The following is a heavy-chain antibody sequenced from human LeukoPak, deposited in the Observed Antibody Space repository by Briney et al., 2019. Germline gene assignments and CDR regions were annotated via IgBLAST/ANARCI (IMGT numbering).Heavy chain of an antibody. Sequence: ASVKVSCEASGYTFTSYYMHWVRQAPGQGLEWMGIINPSGGSTTYVQKFQGRVTMTSDTSTSTVYMELSSLRSDDTAVYYCARRGILTGYMFDYWGQGTLVTVSS. D-gene: IGHD3-9*01. J-gene: IGHJ4*02. CDR3: ARRGILTGYMFDY. V-gene: IGHV1-46*03. CDR2: INPSGGST. CDR1: GYTFTSYY.